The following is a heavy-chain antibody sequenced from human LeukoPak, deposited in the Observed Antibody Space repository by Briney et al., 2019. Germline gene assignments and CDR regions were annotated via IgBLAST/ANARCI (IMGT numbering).Heavy chain of an antibody. CDR3: ARDLGYFDY. D-gene: IGHD7-27*01. CDR2: ISGSGGST. CDR1: GFTFSSYG. J-gene: IGHJ4*02. Sequence: PGGSLRLSCAASGFTFSSYGMHWVRQAPGKGLEWVSAISGSGGSTYYADSVKGRFTISRDNSKNTLYLQMNSLRAEDTAVYYCARDLGYFDYWGQGTLVTVSS. V-gene: IGHV3-23*01.